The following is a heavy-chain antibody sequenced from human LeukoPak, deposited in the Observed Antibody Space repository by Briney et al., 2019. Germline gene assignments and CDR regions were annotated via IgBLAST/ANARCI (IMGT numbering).Heavy chain of an antibody. CDR3: ANGYSGSYLVDYFDY. CDR2: INWNGVST. Sequence: GGSLRLSCAAAGFTFDDYGLTWVRQAPGKGLEWVSGINWNGVSTGYADSVKGRFTISRDNDKHSLYLQMNSMRAEDMVLYYCANGYSGSYLVDYFDYWGQGTLVTVSS. V-gene: IGHV3-20*04. CDR1: GFTFDDYG. J-gene: IGHJ4*02. D-gene: IGHD1-26*01.